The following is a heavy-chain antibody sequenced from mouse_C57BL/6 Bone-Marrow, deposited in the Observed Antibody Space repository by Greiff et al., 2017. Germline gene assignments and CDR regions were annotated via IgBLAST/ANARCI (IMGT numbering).Heavy chain of an antibody. CDR3: ARYFDY. CDR2: IYPGDGDT. Sequence: QVQLQQSGPELVKPGASVKISCKASGYAFSSSWMNWVKQRPGKGLEWIGRIYPGDGDTNYNGKFKGQATLTADKSSSTAYMQLSSLTSEDSAVYFCARYFDYWGQGTTLTVSS. J-gene: IGHJ2*01. CDR1: GYAFSSSW. V-gene: IGHV1-82*01.